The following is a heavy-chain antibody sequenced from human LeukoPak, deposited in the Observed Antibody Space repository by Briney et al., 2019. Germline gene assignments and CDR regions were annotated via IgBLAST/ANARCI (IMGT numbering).Heavy chain of an antibody. Sequence: SETLSLTCTVSGGSLSDYYWTWVRQPPGKGLEWIGYIYYSGSTNYNPSLKSRVTVSVDTSKNQFSLKLSSVTAADTAVYYCARGGYSSSWYWSAFDYWGQGTLVTVSS. V-gene: IGHV4-59*01. CDR2: IYYSGST. J-gene: IGHJ4*02. D-gene: IGHD6-13*01. CDR3: ARGGYSSSWYWSAFDY. CDR1: GGSLSDYY.